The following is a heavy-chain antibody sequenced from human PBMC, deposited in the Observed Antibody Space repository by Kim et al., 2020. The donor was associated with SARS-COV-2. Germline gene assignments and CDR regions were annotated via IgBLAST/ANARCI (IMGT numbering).Heavy chain of an antibody. J-gene: IGHJ4*02. D-gene: IGHD5-18*01. Sequence: STNYNPSRKSRVTISVDTSKNQFSLKLSSVTAADTAVYYCAGYSYGGIDYWGQGTLVTVS. CDR2: ST. V-gene: IGHV4-4*09. CDR3: AGYSYGGIDY.